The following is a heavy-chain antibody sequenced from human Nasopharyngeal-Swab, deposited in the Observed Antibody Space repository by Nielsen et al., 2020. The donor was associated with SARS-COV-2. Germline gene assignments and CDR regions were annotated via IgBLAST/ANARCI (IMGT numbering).Heavy chain of an antibody. CDR3: VRLSIATAGVDY. V-gene: IGHV3-66*02. CDR1: GFTVSSNY. D-gene: IGHD6-13*01. Sequence: GESLKISCAASGFTVSSNYMSWVRQAPGKGLEWVSVIYSGGHTYYADSVKGRFTISRDNSKNTLYLQMNSLRAEDTAVYYCVRLSIATAGVDYWGQGTLVTVSS. J-gene: IGHJ4*02. CDR2: IYSGGHT.